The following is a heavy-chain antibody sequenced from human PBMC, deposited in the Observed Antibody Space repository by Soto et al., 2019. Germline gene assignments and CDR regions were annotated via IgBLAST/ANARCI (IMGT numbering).Heavy chain of an antibody. CDR3: AKDQSGGNYHYYYFYYGMDV. V-gene: IGHV3-23*01. J-gene: IGHJ6*02. D-gene: IGHD4-4*01. CDR2: ISGSGGGT. Sequence: GGSLRLSCAASGFTFSSYAMNWVRQAPGKGLEWVSAISGSGGGTYYADSVKGRFTISRDNSKNTLYLQMNSLRAEDTAVYYFAKDQSGGNYHYYYFYYGMDVWGRGTTVTVSS. CDR1: GFTFSSYA.